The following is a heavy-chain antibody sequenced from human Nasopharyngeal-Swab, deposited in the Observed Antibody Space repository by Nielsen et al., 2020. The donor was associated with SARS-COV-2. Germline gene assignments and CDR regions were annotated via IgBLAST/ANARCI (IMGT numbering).Heavy chain of an antibody. CDR1: GYTSTSYG. J-gene: IGHJ4*02. Sequence: ASVKVSCKASGYTSTSYGISWVRQAPGQGLEWMGWISAYNGNTNYAQKLQGRVTMTTDTSTSTAYMELRSLRSDDTAVYYCARDNYYDSSGQLFDYWGQGTLVTVSS. CDR3: ARDNYYDSSGQLFDY. CDR2: ISAYNGNT. V-gene: IGHV1-18*01. D-gene: IGHD3-22*01.